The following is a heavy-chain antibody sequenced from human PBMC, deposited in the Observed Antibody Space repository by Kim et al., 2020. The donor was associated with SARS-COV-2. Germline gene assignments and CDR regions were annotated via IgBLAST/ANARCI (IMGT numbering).Heavy chain of an antibody. Sequence: GGSLRLSCVASGFTFDDYGMSWVRQVPGKGLEWVSGINRISSSTGYIDSVRGRFTISRDNAKNSLYLQMDSLRPEDTALYHCVMGYVGGPFDNWGQGTLV. CDR3: VMGYVGGPFDN. V-gene: IGHV3-20*01. CDR1: GFTFDDYG. CDR2: INRISSST. J-gene: IGHJ4*02. D-gene: IGHD3-10*01.